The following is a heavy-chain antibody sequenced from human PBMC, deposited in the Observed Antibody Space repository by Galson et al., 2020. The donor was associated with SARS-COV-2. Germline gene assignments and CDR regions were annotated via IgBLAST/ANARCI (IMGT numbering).Heavy chain of an antibody. CDR1: GFTFSTYW. D-gene: IGHD1-26*01. J-gene: IGHJ4*02. CDR3: ASLGAPTSDF. Sequence: GESLKISCAASGFTFSTYWMDWVRQAPGKGLVWVSRIKSDGSITNYADSVRGRFTISRDNAKNTLYLQMNSLRDDDTAVYYCASLGAPTSDFWGQGTLVTVSA. CDR2: IKSDGSIT. V-gene: IGHV3-74*01.